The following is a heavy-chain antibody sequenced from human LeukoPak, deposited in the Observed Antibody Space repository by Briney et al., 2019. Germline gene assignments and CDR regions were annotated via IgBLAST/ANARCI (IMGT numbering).Heavy chain of an antibody. CDR3: ARGASSWEYTTFDV. V-gene: IGHV3-23*01. Sequence: PGGSLRLSCAASGFTFSSYAMSWVRQAPGKGLERVSAISGSGGSTYYADSVKGRFTISRDNSKNTLYLQMNSLRAEDVAIYYCARGASSWEYTTFDVWGQGAIVTVSS. J-gene: IGHJ3*01. CDR2: ISGSGGST. CDR1: GFTFSSYA. D-gene: IGHD6-13*01.